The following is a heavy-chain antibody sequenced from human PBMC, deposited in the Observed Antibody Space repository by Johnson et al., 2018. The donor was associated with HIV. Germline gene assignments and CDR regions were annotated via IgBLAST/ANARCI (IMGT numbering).Heavy chain of an antibody. CDR1: GFTFRNYW. CDR2: IKQDGSEK. J-gene: IGHJ3*02. CDR3: ARARIAARSSPPRPDAFDI. D-gene: IGHD6-6*01. Sequence: VQLLESGGGLAQPGGSLRLYCGASGFTFRNYWMSWVRQAPGKGLEWVANIKQDGSEKYYVDSVKGRFTISRDNAKNTLYLQLNSLRAEDTAVYYCARARIAARSSPPRPDAFDIWGQGTMVTVSS. V-gene: IGHV3-7*03.